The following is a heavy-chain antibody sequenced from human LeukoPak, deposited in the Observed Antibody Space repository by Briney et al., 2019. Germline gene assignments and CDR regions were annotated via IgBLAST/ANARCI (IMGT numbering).Heavy chain of an antibody. J-gene: IGHJ2*01. V-gene: IGHV4-31*03. CDR2: IYYSGST. CDR1: GGSISSGGYY. Sequence: ASETLSLTCTVSGGSISSGGYYWSWIRQHPGKGLEWIGYIYYSGSTYYNPSLKSRVTISVDTSKNQFSLKLSSVTAADTAVYYCAARGSSGYYYWYFDLWGRGTLVTVSS. CDR3: AARGSSGYYYWYFDL. D-gene: IGHD3-22*01.